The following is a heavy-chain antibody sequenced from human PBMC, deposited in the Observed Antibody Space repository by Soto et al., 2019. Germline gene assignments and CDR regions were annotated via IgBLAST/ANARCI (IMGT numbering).Heavy chain of an antibody. CDR2: ISYDGSHN. Sequence: QVQLVDSGGGVVQPGRSLRLSCAASGFTFSHYAMHWVRQAPGKGLEWVAVISYDGSHNYYRDSVKGRFAISRDNSKSTLFLQMNSLRAEDTAVYFCVRDRGHNSGYYELFDYWGQGTLVTVSS. J-gene: IGHJ4*02. CDR1: GFTFSHYA. CDR3: VRDRGHNSGYYELFDY. D-gene: IGHD3-22*01. V-gene: IGHV3-30*09.